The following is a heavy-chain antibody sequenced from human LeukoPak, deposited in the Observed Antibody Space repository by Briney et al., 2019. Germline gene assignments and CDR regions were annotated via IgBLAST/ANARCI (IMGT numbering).Heavy chain of an antibody. Sequence: SQTLSLTCAISGDSVSSNSAAWNWIRQSPSRGLEWLGRTYYRSKWYNDYAVSVKSRITINPDTSKNQFSLQLNSVTPEDTAVYYCARELMATMVFLGPLYYFDYWGQGTLVTVSS. CDR1: GDSVSSNSAA. V-gene: IGHV6-1*01. CDR2: TYYRSKWYN. J-gene: IGHJ4*02. D-gene: IGHD5-24*01. CDR3: ARELMATMVFLGPLYYFDY.